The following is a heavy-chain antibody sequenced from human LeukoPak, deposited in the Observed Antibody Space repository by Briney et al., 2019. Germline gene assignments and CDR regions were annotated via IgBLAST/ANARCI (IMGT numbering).Heavy chain of an antibody. D-gene: IGHD3-16*01. CDR3: AYTNPLTN. J-gene: IGHJ1*01. Sequence: GRSLRPSCAASGLTFSGQWMNWVRQAPGQGLGWVANIKYDASKEYYADSVKGRFTISRDNAKNSLTLQMNSVRAGDTAIYYCAYTNPLTNWGQGTLVTVSS. CDR1: GLTFSGQW. V-gene: IGHV3-7*01. CDR2: IKYDASKE.